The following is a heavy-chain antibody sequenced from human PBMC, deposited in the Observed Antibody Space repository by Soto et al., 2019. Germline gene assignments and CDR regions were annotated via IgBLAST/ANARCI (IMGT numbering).Heavy chain of an antibody. CDR3: AHSNFPLGSGYSYGYGSPYFDY. Sequence: GPTLVNPTQTLTLTCTFSGFSLSTSGVGVGWIRQPPGKALEWLALIYWDDDKRYSPSLKSRLTITKDTSKNQVVLTMTNMDPVDTATYYCAHSNFPLGSGYSYGYGSPYFDYWGQGTLVTVSS. D-gene: IGHD5-18*01. CDR2: IYWDDDK. V-gene: IGHV2-5*02. J-gene: IGHJ4*02. CDR1: GFSLSTSGVG.